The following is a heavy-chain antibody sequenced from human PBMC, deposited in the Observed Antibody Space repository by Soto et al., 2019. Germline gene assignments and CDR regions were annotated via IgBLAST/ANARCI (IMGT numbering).Heavy chain of an antibody. D-gene: IGHD6-19*01. CDR3: ARPRAYSSGQDPNSYGMDV. J-gene: IGHJ6*02. CDR1: GGTFSSYA. CDR2: IITIFGTA. V-gene: IGHV1-69*13. Sequence: GASVKVSCKASGGTFSSYAISWVRQAPGQGLEWMGGIITIFGTANYAQKFQGRVTITADESTSTAYMELSSLRSEDTAVYYCARPRAYSSGQDPNSYGMDVWGQGTTVTVSS.